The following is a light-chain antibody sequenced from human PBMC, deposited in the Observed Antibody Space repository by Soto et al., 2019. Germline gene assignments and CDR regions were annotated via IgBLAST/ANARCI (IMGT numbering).Light chain of an antibody. J-gene: IGKJ2*01. Sequence: DIQMTQSPSSLSASVGDRVTITCQASQDISNYLNWYQQKPGKAPSLLIYDASSLETGVPSRFSGSGSGTHFTFTISSLKPEDIATYYCQQFDNRPYTFGQGTKLEIK. CDR2: DAS. V-gene: IGKV1-33*01. CDR1: QDISNY. CDR3: QQFDNRPYT.